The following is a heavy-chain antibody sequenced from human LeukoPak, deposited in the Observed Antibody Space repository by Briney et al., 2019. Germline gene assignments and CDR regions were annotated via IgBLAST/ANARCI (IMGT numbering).Heavy chain of an antibody. V-gene: IGHV4-30-4*08. D-gene: IGHD3-3*01. CDR3: ARDQGGFYDFWSGYSFNPYNWFDP. J-gene: IGHJ5*02. CDR1: GGSISSGDYY. Sequence: SETLSLTCTVSGGSISSGDYYWSWIRQPPEKGLEWIGYIYYSGSTYYNPSLKSRVTISVDTSKNQFSLKLSSVTAADTAVYYCARDQGGFYDFWSGYSFNPYNWFDPWGQGTLATVSS. CDR2: IYYSGST.